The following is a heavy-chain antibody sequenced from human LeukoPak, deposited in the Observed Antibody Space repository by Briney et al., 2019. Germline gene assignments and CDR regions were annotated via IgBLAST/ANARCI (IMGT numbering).Heavy chain of an antibody. CDR1: GYTFTSYG. CDR2: ISAYNGNT. J-gene: IGHJ4*02. CDR3: ARARNYYDSSGYYPSPDY. D-gene: IGHD3-22*01. V-gene: IGHV1-18*01. Sequence: ASVKVSCKASGYTFTSYGVSWVRQAPGQGLEWMGWISAYNGNTNYAQKLQGRVNMTTDTSTSTAYMELRSLRSDDTAVYYCARARNYYDSSGYYPSPDYWGQGTLVTVSS.